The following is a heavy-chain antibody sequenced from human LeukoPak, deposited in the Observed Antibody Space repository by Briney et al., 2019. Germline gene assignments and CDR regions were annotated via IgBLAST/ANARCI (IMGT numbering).Heavy chain of an antibody. CDR3: VWSSTWDKRFYLDQ. CDR1: GFVFSDYW. J-gene: IGHJ4*02. CDR2: IKTKADGPS. V-gene: IGHV3-15*01. Sequence: GGSLRLSCAASGFVFSDYWLSWVRQAPGKGLEWVARIKTKADGPSEYATPVQGRFIISRDDSQNMVYLQMSSLRSDDTAVYYCVWSSTWDKRFYLDQWGQGTLVTVSS. D-gene: IGHD6-6*01.